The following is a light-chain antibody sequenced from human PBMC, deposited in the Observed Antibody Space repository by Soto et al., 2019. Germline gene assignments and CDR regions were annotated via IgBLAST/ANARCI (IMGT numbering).Light chain of an antibody. CDR2: GAS. CDR3: QQYTCLWT. CDR1: QSGSSN. Sequence: EILMTQSTATLPVSPGKRATLSFRASQSGSSNLAWYQQIPGQAPRLLIYGASTRATGIPARFSGSGSGTEFTLTISSLQPDDVATYYCQQYTCLWTFGPGTKVDIK. V-gene: IGKV3-15*01. J-gene: IGKJ1*01.